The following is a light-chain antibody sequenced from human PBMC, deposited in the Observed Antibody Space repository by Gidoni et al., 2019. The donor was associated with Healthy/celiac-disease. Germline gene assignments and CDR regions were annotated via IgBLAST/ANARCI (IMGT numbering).Light chain of an antibody. J-gene: IGLJ2*01. CDR3: QSTDSSGTYHVV. V-gene: IGLV3-25*03. Sequence: SYELTQPPSVSVFPGQTARITCSGDALPKQYAYWYPQKTGQAPVLVIYTDSGRPSGIPERFSGSSSGTTVTLTISGVQAEDEADYYCQSTDSSGTYHVVFGGGTTLTVL. CDR1: ALPKQY. CDR2: TDS.